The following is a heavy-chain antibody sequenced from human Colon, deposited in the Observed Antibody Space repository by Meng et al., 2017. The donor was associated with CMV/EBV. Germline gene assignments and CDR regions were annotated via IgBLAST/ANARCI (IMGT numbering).Heavy chain of an antibody. CDR1: GFTFSTQY. V-gene: IGHV1-46*01. CDR3: TRDIVL. J-gene: IGHJ4*02. Sequence: QEQLVQSGAEVKKPGASVKVSCKASGFTFSTQYIHWVRQAPGQGLEWLGIIKPSGGSKGYAQKFKGRVTMTRDTSTSTVYMELSSLRSEDTAMYYCTRDIVLWGQGTLVTVSS. CDR2: IKPSGGSK. D-gene: IGHD2-15*01.